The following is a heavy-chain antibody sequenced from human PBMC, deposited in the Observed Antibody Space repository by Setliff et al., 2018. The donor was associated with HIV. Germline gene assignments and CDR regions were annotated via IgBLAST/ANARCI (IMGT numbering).Heavy chain of an antibody. CDR1: GGSFSAYR. Sequence: SETLSLTCAVYGGSFSAYRWSWIRQTPGKGLEWLGEINHSGSTAYNLALESRVSMSIDTSKNQFSLKPTSVTAADTAIYYCARGRDYTGSWFRPFYLDFWGHGNLVTVS. CDR3: ARGRDYTGSWFRPFYLDF. J-gene: IGHJ4*01. D-gene: IGHD3-3*01. CDR2: INHSGST. V-gene: IGHV4-34*01.